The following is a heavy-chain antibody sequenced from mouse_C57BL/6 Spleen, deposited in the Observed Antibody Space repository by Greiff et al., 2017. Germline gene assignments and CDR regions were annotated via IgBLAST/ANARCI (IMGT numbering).Heavy chain of an antibody. Sequence: EVQVVESGGGLVQPKGSLKLSCAASGFTFNTYAMHWVRQAPGKGLEWVARIRSKSSNYATYYADSVKDRFTISRDDSQSMLYLQMNNLKTEDTAMYYCVREGVLPYYYAMDDWGQGTSVTVSS. J-gene: IGHJ4*01. CDR2: IRSKSSNYAT. CDR3: VREGVLPYYYAMDD. CDR1: GFTFNTYA. V-gene: IGHV10-3*01. D-gene: IGHD1-1*01.